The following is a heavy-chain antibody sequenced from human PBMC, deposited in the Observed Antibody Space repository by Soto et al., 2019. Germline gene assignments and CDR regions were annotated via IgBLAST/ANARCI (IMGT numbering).Heavy chain of an antibody. J-gene: IGHJ6*02. D-gene: IGHD6-13*01. Sequence: GSLRLSCTASGFSVNINYMSWVRQAPGKGLEWVSVLHGDGSTYCADSVKGRFTISRDNSKNTLYLQMNSLRAEDTAVYYCSRDLVAAAGIKGYYYYGMDVWGQGTTVTVSS. V-gene: IGHV3-66*02. CDR2: LHGDGST. CDR3: SRDLVAAAGIKGYYYYGMDV. CDR1: GFSVNINY.